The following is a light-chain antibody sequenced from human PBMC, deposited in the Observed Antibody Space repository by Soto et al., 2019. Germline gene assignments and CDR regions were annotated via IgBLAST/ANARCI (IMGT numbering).Light chain of an antibody. J-gene: IGKJ4*01. CDR1: QTISSYY. V-gene: IGKV3-20*01. CDR3: QRYGSSVT. Sequence: TQSPASLSASVGDRVTITCRASQTISSYYLAWYQQKPGQAPRLLIYGASSRAPGTPDRFSGSGSGTDFSLTISRLEPEDFAVYFCQRYGSSVTFGGGTKVEIK. CDR2: GAS.